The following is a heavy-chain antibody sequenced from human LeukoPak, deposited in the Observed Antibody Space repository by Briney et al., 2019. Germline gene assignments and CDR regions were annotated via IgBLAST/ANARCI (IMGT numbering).Heavy chain of an antibody. V-gene: IGHV1-46*01. CDR2: INPSGGST. D-gene: IGHD6-6*01. CDR1: GYPFTSYY. CDR3: ARDREYSSSLSSLYYMDV. J-gene: IGHJ6*03. Sequence: ASVQFSCKASGYPFTSYYMHWVRQAPGQGLEWMGIINPSGGSTSYAQKFQGRVTMTRDTSTSTVYMELSSLRSEDTAVYYCARDREYSSSLSSLYYMDVWGKGTTVTVSS.